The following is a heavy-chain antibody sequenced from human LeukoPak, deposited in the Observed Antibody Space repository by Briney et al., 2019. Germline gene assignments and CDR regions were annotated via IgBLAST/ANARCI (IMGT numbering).Heavy chain of an antibody. D-gene: IGHD1-1*01. Sequence: GGSLRLSCAASGFTFSNFYMSWIRQAPGQGLEWVSYISSSGSTIYYADSVKGRFTISRDNPKNSLYLQMNNLKAEDTAVYYCARSTNWKMYYFDYWGQGTLVTVSS. V-gene: IGHV3-11*01. J-gene: IGHJ4*02. CDR1: GFTFSNFY. CDR2: ISSSGSTI. CDR3: ARSTNWKMYYFDY.